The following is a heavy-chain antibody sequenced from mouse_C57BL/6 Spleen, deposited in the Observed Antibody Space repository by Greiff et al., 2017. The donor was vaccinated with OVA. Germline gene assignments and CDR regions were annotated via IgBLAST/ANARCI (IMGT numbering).Heavy chain of an antibody. D-gene: IGHD1-1*01. V-gene: IGHV1-55*01. Sequence: QVQLQQPGAELVKPGASVKMSCKASGYTFTSYWITWVKQRPGQGLEWIGDIYPGSGSTNYNEKFKSKATLTVDTSSSTAYMQHSSLTSEDSAVYYCARGGANTTGVGYFDVWGTGTTVTVSS. CDR2: IYPGSGST. CDR3: ARGGANTTGVGYFDV. J-gene: IGHJ1*03. CDR1: GYTFTSYW.